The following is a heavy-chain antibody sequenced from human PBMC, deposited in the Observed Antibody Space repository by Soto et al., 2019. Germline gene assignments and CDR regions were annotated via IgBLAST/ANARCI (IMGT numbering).Heavy chain of an antibody. J-gene: IGHJ4*02. Sequence: GGSLRLSCAASGFTFSSYSMNWVRQAPGKGLEWVSSISSSSSYIYYADSVKGRFTISRDNAKNSLYLQMNSLRAEDTAVYYCARDDVVVPTFDYWGQGTLVTVSS. CDR2: ISSSSSYI. V-gene: IGHV3-21*01. D-gene: IGHD2-2*01. CDR3: ARDDVVVPTFDY. CDR1: GFTFSSYS.